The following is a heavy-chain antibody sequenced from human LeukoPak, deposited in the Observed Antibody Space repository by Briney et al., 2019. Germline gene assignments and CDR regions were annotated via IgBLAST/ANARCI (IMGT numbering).Heavy chain of an antibody. D-gene: IGHD7-27*01. V-gene: IGHV4-61*02. J-gene: IGHJ5*02. CDR3: ARAHGLGMTGPNWFDP. Sequence: SETLSLTCTVSGGSISSGSYYWSWIRQPAGKGLEWIGRIYTSGSTNYNPSLKSRVTISVDTSKNQFTLKLSSVAAADTAVYYCARAHGLGMTGPNWFDPWGQGTLVTVSS. CDR1: GGSISSGSYY. CDR2: IYTSGST.